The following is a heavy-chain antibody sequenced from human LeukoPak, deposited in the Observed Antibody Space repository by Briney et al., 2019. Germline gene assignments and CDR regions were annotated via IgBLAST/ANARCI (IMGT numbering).Heavy chain of an antibody. CDR2: FDPEGGET. D-gene: IGHD2-21*02. V-gene: IGHV1-24*01. CDR3: ATSCGGDCYHYHFDY. Sequence: ASVKVSCKVSGYTLTELSMHWVRQAPGKGLEWMGGFDPEGGETIYAQKFQGRVTMTEDTSTDTAYMELSSLRSEDTAVYYCATSCGGDCYHYHFDYWGQGTLVTVSS. CDR1: GYTLTELS. J-gene: IGHJ4*02.